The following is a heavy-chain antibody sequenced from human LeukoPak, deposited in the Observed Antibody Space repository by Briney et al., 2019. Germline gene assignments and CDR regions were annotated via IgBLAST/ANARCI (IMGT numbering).Heavy chain of an antibody. J-gene: IGHJ5*02. CDR3: ARAIFAPDCSSTSCFLRNWFDP. V-gene: IGHV4-34*01. CDR2: INHSGST. Sequence: SETLSLTCAVYGGSFSGYYWSWIRQPPGKGLEWIGEINHSGSTNYNPSLKSRVTISVDTSKNQFSLKLSSVTAADTAVYYCARAIFAPDCSSTSCFLRNWFDPWGQGTLVTVSS. D-gene: IGHD2-2*01. CDR1: GGSFSGYY.